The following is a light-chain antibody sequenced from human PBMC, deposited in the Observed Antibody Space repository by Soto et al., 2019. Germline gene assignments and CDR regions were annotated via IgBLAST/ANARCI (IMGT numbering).Light chain of an antibody. V-gene: IGKV1-9*01. CDR2: AAS. CDR1: QGIDSS. J-gene: IGKJ5*01. Sequence: ILLTQSPSSLSASVGDRVTITCRASQGIDSSFAWYQQKPGKAPKLLIYAASSLQSGVPSRFSGSGSGTDFTLTISSLQPEDFATYYCQQLHDYPITFGQGARLEIK. CDR3: QQLHDYPIT.